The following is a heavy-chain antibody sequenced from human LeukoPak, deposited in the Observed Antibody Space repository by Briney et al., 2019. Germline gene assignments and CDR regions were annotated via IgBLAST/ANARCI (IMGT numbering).Heavy chain of an antibody. Sequence: SVKVSCKASGGTFSSYATSWVRQAPGQGLEWMGGIIPIFGTASYAQKFQGRVTITTDESTSTAYMELSSLRSEDTAVYYCARVGGIMTTVSPFDYWGQGTLVTVSS. J-gene: IGHJ4*02. CDR1: GGTFSSYA. V-gene: IGHV1-69*05. CDR2: IIPIFGTA. CDR3: ARVGGIMTTVSPFDY. D-gene: IGHD4-17*01.